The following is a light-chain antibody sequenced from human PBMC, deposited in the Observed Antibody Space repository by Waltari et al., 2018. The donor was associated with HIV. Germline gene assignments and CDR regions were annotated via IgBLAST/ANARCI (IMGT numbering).Light chain of an antibody. V-gene: IGLV3-19*01. J-gene: IGLJ3*02. CDR2: SEN. Sequence: SELTQDPAVSVALGQTVKITCQGDSLRRYYASWYQQKPGQAPVIVIYSENHRPSRIPDRFSDSSSGNTASLTITGSQAEDESHYYCCSRGNNGNHLVFGGGTKLTVL. CDR1: SLRRYY. CDR3: CSRGNNGNHLV.